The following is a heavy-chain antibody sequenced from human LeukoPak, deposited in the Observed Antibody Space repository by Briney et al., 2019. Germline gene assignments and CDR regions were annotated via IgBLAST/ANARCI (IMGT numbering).Heavy chain of an antibody. CDR3: ARDKGLYYYDNYGSYWEGAGAFES. D-gene: IGHD3-22*01. Sequence: PGGSLRLSCSASGFSFSAYTMNWVRQAPGKGLEWVSFINGDGTTIHYSDSVKGRFTISRDNAKNSLYLDMIYLAAEDTALYYCARDKGLYYYDNYGSYWEGAGAFESWGQGTMVTVSS. J-gene: IGHJ3*02. CDR1: GFSFSAYT. CDR2: INGDGTTI. V-gene: IGHV3-48*01.